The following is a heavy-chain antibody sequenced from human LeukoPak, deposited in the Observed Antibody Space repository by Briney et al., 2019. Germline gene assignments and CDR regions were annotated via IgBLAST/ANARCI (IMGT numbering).Heavy chain of an antibody. J-gene: IGHJ3*01. CDR2: IYYSGST. D-gene: IGHD4-17*01. CDR3: ARHSYGDYGAFDV. V-gene: IGHV4-59*08. CDR1: GGSFTTYY. Sequence: SETLSLTCTVSGGSFTTYYWSWIRQPPGKGLEWFGHIYYSGSTNYNPSLKSRVTISVDTFKNQFSLRLSSVTAADTAVYYCARHSYGDYGAFDVWGLGTMVTVSS.